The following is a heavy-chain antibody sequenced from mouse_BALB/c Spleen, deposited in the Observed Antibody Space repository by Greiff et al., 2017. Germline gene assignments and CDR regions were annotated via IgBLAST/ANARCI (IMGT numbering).Heavy chain of an antibody. Sequence: DVHLVESGGGLVKPGGSLKLSCAASGFTFSSYAMSWVRQSPEKRLEWVAEISSGGSYTYYPDTVTGRFTISRDNAKNTLYLEMSSVRSEDTAMYYCARVEDYDDAMDYWGQGTSVTVSS. V-gene: IGHV5-9-4*01. CDR1: GFTFSSYA. D-gene: IGHD2-4*01. CDR3: ARVEDYDDAMDY. CDR2: ISSGGSYT. J-gene: IGHJ4*01.